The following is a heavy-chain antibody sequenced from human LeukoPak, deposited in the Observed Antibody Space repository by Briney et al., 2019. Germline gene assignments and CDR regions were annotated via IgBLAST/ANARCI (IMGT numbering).Heavy chain of an antibody. J-gene: IGHJ4*02. V-gene: IGHV4-34*01. CDR3: ARGKRPSVRKYYFDY. CDR2: INHSGST. CDR1: GGSFSGYY. D-gene: IGHD4-17*01. Sequence: SETLSLTCAVYGGSFSGYYWSWIRQPPGKGLEWIGEINHSGSTNYNPSLKSRVTLSVDTSKNQFSLKLSSVTAADTAVYYCARGKRPSVRKYYFDYWGQGTLVTVSS.